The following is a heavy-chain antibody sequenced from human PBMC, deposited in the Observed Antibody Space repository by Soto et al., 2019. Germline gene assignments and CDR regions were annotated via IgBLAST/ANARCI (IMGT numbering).Heavy chain of an antibody. CDR3: ARAAMGGSSWPFDY. CDR2: IYHSGST. D-gene: IGHD6-13*01. V-gene: IGHV4-4*02. CDR1: GGSISSSNW. Sequence: QVPLQESGPGLVKPSGTLSLTCAVSGGSISSSNWWSWVRQPPGKGLVWIGEIYHSGSTNYNPSLKRRVTIXVXKXXNQFSRKLSSVTAADTAVYYCARAAMGGSSWPFDYWGQGTLVTVSS. J-gene: IGHJ4*02.